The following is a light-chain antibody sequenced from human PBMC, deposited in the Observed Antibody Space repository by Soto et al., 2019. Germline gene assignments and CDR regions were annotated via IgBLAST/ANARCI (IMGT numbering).Light chain of an antibody. Sequence: QSVLTQPPSASGTPGQRVTISCSGSSSNIGSNYVYWYQQLPGTAPKLLIYRNNQRPSGVPDRFSGSKSGTSASLAISGLRSEDESDYYCAAWDDILSAFYVFGTGTKLTVL. CDR2: RNN. V-gene: IGLV1-47*01. CDR3: AAWDDILSAFYV. CDR1: SSNIGSNY. J-gene: IGLJ1*01.